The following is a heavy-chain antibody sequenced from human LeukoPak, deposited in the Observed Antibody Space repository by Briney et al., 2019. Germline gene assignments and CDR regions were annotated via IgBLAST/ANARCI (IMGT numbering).Heavy chain of an antibody. CDR2: INPNSGGT. V-gene: IGHV1-2*02. CDR3: ASLQGGEPTYYYDSSGYSNAFDI. D-gene: IGHD3-22*01. Sequence: ASVKVSCKASGYTFTGYYMHWVRQAPGQGLEWMGWINPNSGGTNYAQKFQGRVTMTRDTSISTAHMELSRLRSDDTAVYYCASLQGGEPTYYYDSSGYSNAFDIWGQGTMVTVSS. CDR1: GYTFTGYY. J-gene: IGHJ3*02.